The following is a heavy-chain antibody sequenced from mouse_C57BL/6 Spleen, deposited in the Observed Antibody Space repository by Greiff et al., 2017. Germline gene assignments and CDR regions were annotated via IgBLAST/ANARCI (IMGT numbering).Heavy chain of an antibody. V-gene: IGHV1-59*01. CDR2: IDPSDSYT. Sequence: VQLQQPGAELVRPGTSVKLSCKASGYTFTSYWMHWVKQRPGQGLEWIGVIDPSDSYTNYNQKFKGKATLTVDTSSSTAYMQLSSLTSEDSAVYYCARWRGDYAMDYWGQGTSVTVSS. J-gene: IGHJ4*01. CDR1: GYTFTSYW. CDR3: ARWRGDYAMDY.